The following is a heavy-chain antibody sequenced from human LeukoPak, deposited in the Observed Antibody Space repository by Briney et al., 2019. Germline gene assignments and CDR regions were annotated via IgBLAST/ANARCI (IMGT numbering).Heavy chain of an antibody. V-gene: IGHV4-38-2*02. CDR3: ARVPVNGYVDY. J-gene: IGHJ4*02. CDR2: IYHSGST. Sequence: SETLSLTCTVSGYSISSGYYWGWIRQPPGKGLEWIGSIYHSGSTYYNPSLKSRVTISVDTSKNQFSLKLSSVTAADTAVYYCARVPVNGYVDYWGQGTLVTVSS. D-gene: IGHD3-16*01. CDR1: GYSISSGYY.